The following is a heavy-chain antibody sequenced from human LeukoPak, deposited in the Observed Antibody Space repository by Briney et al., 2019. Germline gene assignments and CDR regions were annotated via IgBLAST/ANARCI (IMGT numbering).Heavy chain of an antibody. V-gene: IGHV3-7*01. D-gene: IGHD3-3*01. CDR1: GFTFNIYS. CDR2: IKHDGSEK. CDR3: ATDRGWRTSGYYLYYFEY. Sequence: GGSLRLSCVASGFTFNIYSMNWVRQAPGKGLEWVASIKHDGSEKYYVDSVRGRFTISRDNTMNSLYLQMSSLRAEDTAVYYCATDRGWRTSGYYLYYFEYWGQGTLVTYSS. J-gene: IGHJ4*02.